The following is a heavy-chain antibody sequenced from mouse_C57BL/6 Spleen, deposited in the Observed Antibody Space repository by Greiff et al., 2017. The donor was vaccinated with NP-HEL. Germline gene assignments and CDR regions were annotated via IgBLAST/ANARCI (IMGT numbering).Heavy chain of an antibody. CDR1: GFSFTSYG. CDR2: ILSGGST. V-gene: IGHV2-2*01. J-gene: IGHJ4*01. CDR3: ARAGTGAMDY. D-gene: IGHD3-3*01. Sequence: QVQLQQSGPGLVQPSQSLSITCTVTGFSFTSYGVHWVRQSPGKGLEWLGVILSGGSTDYNAAFISGLSISKDNSKSQVVFKMNSLKADDTAIYYCARAGTGAMDYWGQGTSVTVSS.